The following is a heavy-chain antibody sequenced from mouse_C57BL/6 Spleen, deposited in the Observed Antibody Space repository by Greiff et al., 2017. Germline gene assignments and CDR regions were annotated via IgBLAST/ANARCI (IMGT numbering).Heavy chain of an antibody. Sequence: VQLQQSGPELVKPGASVKIPCKASGYTFTDYNMDWVKQSHGKSLEWIGDINPNNGGTIYNQKFKGKATLTVDKSSSTAYMELRSLTSEDTAVYYCARRGSFITTVGPYFDYWGQGTTLTVSS. CDR3: ARRGSFITTVGPYFDY. CDR2: INPNNGGT. CDR1: GYTFTDYN. D-gene: IGHD1-1*01. V-gene: IGHV1-18*01. J-gene: IGHJ2*01.